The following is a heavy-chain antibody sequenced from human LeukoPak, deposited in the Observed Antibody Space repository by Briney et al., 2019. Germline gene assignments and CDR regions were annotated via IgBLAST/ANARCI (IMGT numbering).Heavy chain of an antibody. CDR2: IIPIFGTA. V-gene: IGHV1-69*06. J-gene: IGHJ4*02. CDR3: ARHTIPGGLQYYFDC. CDR1: GGTSISYA. Sequence: GASVTVSCKASGGTSISYAISWVRQAPGQGLEWMGGIIPIFGTANYAQKFQGRVMITADKSTSTAYMELSSLRSEDTAVYYCARHTIPGGLQYYFDCWGQGTLVTVSS. D-gene: IGHD3-10*01.